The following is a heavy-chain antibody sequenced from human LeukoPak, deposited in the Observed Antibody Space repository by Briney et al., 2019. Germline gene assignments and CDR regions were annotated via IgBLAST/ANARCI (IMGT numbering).Heavy chain of an antibody. Sequence: ATLSLTCTVSGGSISSYYWSWLRPPPGKGLEWIGYIYYSGSTNYNPSLKSRVTISVDTSKNQFSLKLSSVTAADTAVYYCARYNGVNDYWGQGTLVTVSS. D-gene: IGHD1-14*01. J-gene: IGHJ4*02. V-gene: IGHV4-59*08. CDR2: IYYSGST. CDR1: GGSISSYY. CDR3: ARYNGVNDY.